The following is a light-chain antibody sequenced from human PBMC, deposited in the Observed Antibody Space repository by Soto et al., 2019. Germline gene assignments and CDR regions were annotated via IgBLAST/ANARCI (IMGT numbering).Light chain of an antibody. CDR3: QQRSNWPGT. Sequence: VMTQSPATLSVSPGERAILSCRASQSVGTYLAWYQQKPGQAPRLLIYDASNRATGIPARFGGSGSGTDFTLTINSLEPEDFAVYYCQQRSNWPGTFGPGTKVDIK. J-gene: IGKJ3*01. CDR1: QSVGTY. V-gene: IGKV3-11*01. CDR2: DAS.